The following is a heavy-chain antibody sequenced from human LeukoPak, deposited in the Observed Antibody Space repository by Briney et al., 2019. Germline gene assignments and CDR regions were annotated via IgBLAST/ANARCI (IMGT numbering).Heavy chain of an antibody. Sequence: SVTLSLTCTVSGGSISSYYWSWIRQPPGKGLEWIGYIYTSESTNYNPSLKSRVTISVDTSKNQFSLKLSSVTAADTAVYYCARRGGFGGYDSGNWFDPWGQGTLVTVSS. J-gene: IGHJ5*02. CDR1: GGSISSYY. D-gene: IGHD5-12*01. V-gene: IGHV4-4*09. CDR2: IYTSEST. CDR3: ARRGGFGGYDSGNWFDP.